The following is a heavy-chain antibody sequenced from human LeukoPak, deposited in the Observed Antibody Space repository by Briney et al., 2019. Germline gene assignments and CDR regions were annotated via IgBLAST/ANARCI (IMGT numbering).Heavy chain of an antibody. CDR1: GYSFTSYW. J-gene: IGHJ2*01. CDR2: IASRDSYT. V-gene: IGHV5-10-1*01. Sequence: GESLKISCKGSGYSFTSYWIRWVRQMPGKGLEGMGRIASRDSYTNYSPSFQGHVTISVDKSISTAYLQCSSLKASDTAMYYCARSDGCENWYFDLWGRGTLVTVFS. CDR3: ARSDGCENWYFDL. D-gene: IGHD5-24*01.